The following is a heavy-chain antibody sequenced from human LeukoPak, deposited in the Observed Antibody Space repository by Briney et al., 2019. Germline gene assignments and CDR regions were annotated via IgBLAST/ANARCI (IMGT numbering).Heavy chain of an antibody. D-gene: IGHD2/OR15-2a*01. V-gene: IGHV4-34*01. CDR2: INHSGST. CDR1: GGSFSGYY. CDR3: ALGRATLSSPFDY. J-gene: IGHJ4*02. Sequence: SETLSLTCAVYGGSFSGYYWIWIRQPPGKGLEWIGEINHSGSTNYNPSLKSRVTISVDTSKNQFSLKLSSVTAADTAVYYCALGRATLSSPFDYWGQGTLVTVSS.